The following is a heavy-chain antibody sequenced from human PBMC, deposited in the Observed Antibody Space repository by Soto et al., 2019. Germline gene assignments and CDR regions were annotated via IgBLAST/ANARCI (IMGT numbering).Heavy chain of an antibody. V-gene: IGHV3-30*18. CDR3: AKDISSYSGRYTYYFDY. D-gene: IGHD1-26*01. Sequence: GGSLRLSCAASGFTFSASAMHWVRQAPGKGLEWVAVISYDGSNKYYADFVKGRFTISRDNSYNTLYLQMNSLRAEDTALYYCAKDISSYSGRYTYYFDYWGQGTLVTVSS. CDR1: GFTFSASA. CDR2: ISYDGSNK. J-gene: IGHJ4*02.